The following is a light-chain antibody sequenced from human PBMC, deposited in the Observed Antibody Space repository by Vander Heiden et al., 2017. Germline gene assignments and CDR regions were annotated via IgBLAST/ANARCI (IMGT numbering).Light chain of an antibody. V-gene: IGLV1-47*02. J-gene: IGLJ3*02. CDR3: AAWDDSLSGVV. CDR2: INK. Sequence: QSVLPQPPSASGTPAQTVTLSCSARSSIIGSTYVCWSQTLPGTATKLPIFINKQRPSGVPDRSSCSKSGTSASLAISGLRAEDEADDYCAAWDDSLSGVVFGGGTKLTVL. CDR1: SSIIGSTY.